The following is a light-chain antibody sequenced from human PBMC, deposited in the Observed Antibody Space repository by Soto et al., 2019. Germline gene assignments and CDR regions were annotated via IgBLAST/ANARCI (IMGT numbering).Light chain of an antibody. CDR1: SSNIGSNT. V-gene: IGLV1-36*01. CDR2: YDG. J-gene: IGLJ3*02. Sequence: QSVLTQPPSVSEAPRQRVAISCSGSSSNIGSNTGNWFQQLPGKTPTHLIFYDGLLPSAVSDRCSGSKSGTSAALAISGRQSEEEAEDYCSSWDENLKGVVFGAGTKVTVL. CDR3: SSWDENLKGVV.